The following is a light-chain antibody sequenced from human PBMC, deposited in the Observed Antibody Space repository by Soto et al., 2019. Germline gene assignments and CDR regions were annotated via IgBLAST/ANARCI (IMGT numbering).Light chain of an antibody. J-gene: IGKJ1*01. Sequence: EVVLTQSPNTLSLSPGESATLSCRASQTVSSTYLVWYQQKPGLAPRLLLYGASSRAPGISDRFSGSGSGTDVTLTISRLEPEDFAVYYCHEWGNSWWTFGEGTKVEIK. V-gene: IGKV3-20*01. CDR3: HEWGNSWWT. CDR1: QTVSSTY. CDR2: GAS.